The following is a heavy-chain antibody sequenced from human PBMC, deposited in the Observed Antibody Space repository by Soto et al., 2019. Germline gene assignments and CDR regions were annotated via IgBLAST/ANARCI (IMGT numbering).Heavy chain of an antibody. CDR3: VRDTAYCSGGTCYSAHDMDV. Sequence: GGSLRLSCAASGFTFSSYAMHWVRQAPGKGLEWVAVISYDGRNKSYADSVKGRFTISRDNSKNTLYLEMNSLRVEDTAVYHCVRDTAYCSGGTCYSAHDMDVWGQGTTVTVSS. J-gene: IGHJ6*02. CDR1: GFTFSSYA. D-gene: IGHD2-15*01. CDR2: ISYDGRNK. V-gene: IGHV3-30*04.